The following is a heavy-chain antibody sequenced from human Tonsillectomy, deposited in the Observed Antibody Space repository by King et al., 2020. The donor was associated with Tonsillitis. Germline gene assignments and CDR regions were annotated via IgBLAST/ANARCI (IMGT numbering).Heavy chain of an antibody. CDR2: MNPNSGNT. D-gene: IGHD2-21*02. J-gene: IGHJ3*02. CDR3: ARDSSDFDAFDI. CDR1: GYTFNSYD. Sequence: QLVQSGAEVKKPGASVKVSCKASGYTFNSYDINWVRQATGQGLEWMGWMNPNSGNTGYAQKYQGRVTMTRNTSISTAYMELSSLRSEDTAVYYCARDSSDFDAFDIWGQGTMVTVSS. V-gene: IGHV1-8*01.